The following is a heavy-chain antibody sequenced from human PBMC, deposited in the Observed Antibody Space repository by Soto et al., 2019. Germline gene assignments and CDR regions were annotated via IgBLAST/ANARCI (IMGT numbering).Heavy chain of an antibody. V-gene: IGHV1-69*01. J-gene: IGHJ6*02. CDR3: EMSDSPYFYYVIDV. Sequence: QVQVEQSGAEVKKPGSSLKVSCKTSGGPFSSQAFNWVRQARGHGLEWMGGISPLLGPTTYAQKYQDRVTYNADESTRTVYMELRSLRTEDTATYFCEMSDSPYFYYVIDVWGRGTTDNVSS. D-gene: IGHD3-22*01. CDR2: ISPLLGPT. CDR1: GGPFSSQA.